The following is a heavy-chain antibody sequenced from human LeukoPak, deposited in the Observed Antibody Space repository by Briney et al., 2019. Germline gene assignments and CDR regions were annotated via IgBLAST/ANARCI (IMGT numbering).Heavy chain of an antibody. V-gene: IGHV3-30-3*01. CDR2: ISYDGSNK. CDR1: GFTFSSYA. Sequence: GGSLRLSCAASGFTFSSYAMHWVRQAPGKGLEWVAVISYDGSNKYYADSVKGRFTISRDNSKNTLYLQMNSLRAEDTVVYYCASPYYGSGSFDYWGQGTLVTVSS. D-gene: IGHD3-10*01. J-gene: IGHJ4*02. CDR3: ASPYYGSGSFDY.